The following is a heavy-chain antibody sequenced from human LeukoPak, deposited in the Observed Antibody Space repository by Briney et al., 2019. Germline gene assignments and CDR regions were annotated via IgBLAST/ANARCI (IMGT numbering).Heavy chain of an antibody. V-gene: IGHV3-21*01. CDR3: ARDGEGSSSMDYYYGMDV. J-gene: IGHJ6*02. D-gene: IGHD2-2*01. CDR1: EFTFSSYS. Sequence: GGSLRLSCAASEFTFSSYSMNWVRQAPGKGLEWVSSISSSSSYIYYADSVKGRFTISRDNAKNSLYLQMNSLRAEDTAVYYCARDGEGSSSMDYYYGMDVWGQGTTVTVSS. CDR2: ISSSSSYI.